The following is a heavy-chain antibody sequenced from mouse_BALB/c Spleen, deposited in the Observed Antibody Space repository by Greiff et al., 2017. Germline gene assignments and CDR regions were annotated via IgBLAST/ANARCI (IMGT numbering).Heavy chain of an antibody. V-gene: IGHV14-4*02. J-gene: IGHJ4*01. D-gene: IGHD2-1*01. CDR1: GFNIKDYY. CDR3: NLYGNYDYYAMDY. CDR2: IDPENGDT. Sequence: EVKVEESGAELVRSGASVKLSCTASGFNIKDYYMHWVKQRPEQGLEWIGWIDPENGDTEYAPKFQGKATMTADTSSNTAYLQLSSLTSEDTAVYYCNLYGNYDYYAMDYWGQGTSVTVSS.